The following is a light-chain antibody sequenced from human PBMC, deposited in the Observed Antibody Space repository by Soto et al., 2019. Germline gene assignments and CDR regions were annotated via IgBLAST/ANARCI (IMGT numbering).Light chain of an antibody. CDR2: KAS. V-gene: IGKV1-5*03. Sequence: DIQMTQSPSTLSASVGDRVTITCRASQSISTWLAWYQQKPGKAPKLLIYKASSLESGVPSRFSGSGSGTEFAFTISSLQPDDFATYYCQQYNTSSLTFGGGTKVDIK. CDR3: QQYNTSSLT. J-gene: IGKJ4*01. CDR1: QSISTW.